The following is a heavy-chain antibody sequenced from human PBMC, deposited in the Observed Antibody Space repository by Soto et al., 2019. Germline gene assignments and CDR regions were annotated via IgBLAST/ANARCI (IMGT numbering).Heavy chain of an antibody. D-gene: IGHD3-3*01. CDR1: GFTFSSYW. CDR3: ARDFWSDYYFDY. V-gene: IGHV3-74*01. Sequence: GGSLRLSCAASGFTFSSYWMHWVRQAPGKGLVWVSRINSDGSSTSYADSLKGRFTISRDNAKNTLYLQMNSLRAQDTAVYYCARDFWSDYYFDYWGQGTLVTVSS. CDR2: INSDGSST. J-gene: IGHJ4*02.